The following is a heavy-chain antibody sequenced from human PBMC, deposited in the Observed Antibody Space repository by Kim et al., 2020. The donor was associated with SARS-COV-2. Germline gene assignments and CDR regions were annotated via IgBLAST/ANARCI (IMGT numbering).Heavy chain of an antibody. D-gene: IGHD4-4*01. V-gene: IGHV3-7*03. CDR3: VTVTTY. CDR2: IKQDGSES. CDR1: GFNFSTYW. Sequence: GGSLRLSCAASGFNFSTYWMSWVRQAPGKGLEWVASIKQDGSESKCADSVKGRFTISRDNVKNSLYLQMNSLGAEDTAVYFCVTVTTYWGQCTLVTVSS. J-gene: IGHJ4*02.